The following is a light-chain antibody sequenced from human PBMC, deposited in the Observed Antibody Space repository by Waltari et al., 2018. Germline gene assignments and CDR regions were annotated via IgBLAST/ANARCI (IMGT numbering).Light chain of an antibody. Sequence: EIVMTQSPATMSVSPGERATLSCRASQSVSSNLAWYQQKRGQAPRLLTYGASTRAAGIPARFSGSGSGTEFTLTISSLQSEDFAVYYCQHYNNWPHWTFGQGTKVEIK. V-gene: IGKV3-15*01. CDR1: QSVSSN. CDR3: QHYNNWPHWT. J-gene: IGKJ1*01. CDR2: GAS.